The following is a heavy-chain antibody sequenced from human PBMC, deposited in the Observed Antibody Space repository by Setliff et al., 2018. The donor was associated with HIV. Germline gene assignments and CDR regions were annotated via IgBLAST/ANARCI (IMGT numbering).Heavy chain of an antibody. Sequence: GASVKVSCKAPGNSFNGDFLNWVRQAPGQGLEWMGNIKLSSGGTKFAQKFLGRVTMTRDTSTNTAFMELRRLNSDDTATYFCVTSPGSFTSVDETEAGEYWGQGTLVTVSS. CDR2: IKLSSGGT. CDR3: VTSPGSFTSVDETEAGEY. D-gene: IGHD1-26*01. V-gene: IGHV1-2*02. CDR1: GNSFNGDF. J-gene: IGHJ4*02.